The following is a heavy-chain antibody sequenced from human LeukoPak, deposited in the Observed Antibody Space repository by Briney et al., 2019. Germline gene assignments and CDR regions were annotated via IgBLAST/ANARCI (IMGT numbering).Heavy chain of an antibody. CDR2: INPNSGGT. CDR1: GYTFTSYY. V-gene: IGHV1-2*02. J-gene: IGHJ4*02. Sequence: ASVKDSCKASGYTFTSYYMHWLRQAPGQGLEWMGWINPNSGGTNYAQKFQGRVTMTRDTSISTAYMELSRLRSDDTAVYYCAREFITGTLPGDYWGQGTLVTVSS. CDR3: AREFITGTLPGDY. D-gene: IGHD1-7*01.